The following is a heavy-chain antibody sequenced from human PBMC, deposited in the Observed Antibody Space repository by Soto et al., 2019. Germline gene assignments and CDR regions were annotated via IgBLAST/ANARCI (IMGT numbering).Heavy chain of an antibody. V-gene: IGHV4-30-2*01. CDR3: ARLVGMAISP. Sequence: SETLSLTCAVSGGSISSGHYPWTWIRQPPGKGLEWIGYIYPGGNTYYSPSLKSRVTIALDTSKSLVSLRLNSVTAADTAVYYFARLVGMAISPWGQGTLVTVYS. J-gene: IGHJ4*02. CDR1: GGSISSGHYP. CDR2: IYPGGNT. D-gene: IGHD1-20*01.